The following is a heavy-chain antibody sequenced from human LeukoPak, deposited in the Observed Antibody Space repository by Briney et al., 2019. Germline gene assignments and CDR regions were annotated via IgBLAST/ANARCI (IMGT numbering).Heavy chain of an antibody. CDR2: ISWSSEII. V-gene: IGHV3-9*01. CDR3: AKDNDYDNNGLDY. CDR1: GFTFHYYA. Sequence: GGSLRLSCAASGFTFHYYAMHWVRQAPGKGLEWVSGISWSSEIIAYADSVKGRFTISRENTKNSLYLQMNNLRNEDTALYYCAKDNDYDNNGLDYWGQGTLVTVCS. D-gene: IGHD3-22*01. J-gene: IGHJ4*02.